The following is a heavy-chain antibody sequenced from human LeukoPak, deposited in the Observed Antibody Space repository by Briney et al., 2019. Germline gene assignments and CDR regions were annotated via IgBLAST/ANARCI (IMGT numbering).Heavy chain of an antibody. J-gene: IGHJ4*02. CDR2: ISSGGSHI. Sequence: GGSLRLSCAASGFTFSSYSMTWVRQAPGRGLEWVSSISSGGSHIYYGDAVKGRFTLSRDNAKNSLFLKVNSLRAEDTAVYFCVRDLRTQFDGYSPPYFFDYWGLGALVTVSS. CDR1: GFTFSSYS. CDR3: VRDLRTQFDGYSPPYFFDY. V-gene: IGHV3-21*01. D-gene: IGHD5-24*01.